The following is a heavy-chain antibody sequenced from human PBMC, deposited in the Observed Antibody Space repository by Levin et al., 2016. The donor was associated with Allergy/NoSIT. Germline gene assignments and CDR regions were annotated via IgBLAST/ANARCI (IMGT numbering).Heavy chain of an antibody. V-gene: IGHV1-18*01. D-gene: IGHD2-15*01. J-gene: IGHJ4*02. CDR3: ARRDSSGKFDY. CDR2: INTNNGNT. Sequence: WVRQAPGQGLEWMGWINTNNGNTDYAQMLQGRVTMTTDTSTSTAYMELRSLRSDDTAIYYCARRDSSGKFDYWGQGTLVTVSS.